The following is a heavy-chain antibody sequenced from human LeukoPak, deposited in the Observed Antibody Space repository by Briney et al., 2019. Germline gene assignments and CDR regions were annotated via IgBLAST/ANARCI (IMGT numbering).Heavy chain of an antibody. V-gene: IGHV3-21*01. Sequence: GGSLRLSCAASGFTFSSYSMNWVRQAPGQGLEWVSSISSSSSFIYYAHSVKGRFTISSDNAKKSLYLQMNSLRAEDTAFYYCARTYYYDSSVYREDWFDPWGQGTLVTVSS. CDR3: ARTYYYDSSVYREDWFDP. CDR2: ISSSSSFI. CDR1: GFTFSSYS. D-gene: IGHD3-22*01. J-gene: IGHJ5*02.